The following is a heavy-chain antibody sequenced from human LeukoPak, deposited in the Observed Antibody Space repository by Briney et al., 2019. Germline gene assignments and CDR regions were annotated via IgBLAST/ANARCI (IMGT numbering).Heavy chain of an antibody. CDR2: INPSGGST. J-gene: IGHJ4*02. CDR1: GYTFTSYY. V-gene: IGHV1-46*01. Sequence: GASVKVSCKASGYTFTSYYMHWVRQAPGQGPEWMGIINPSGGSTSYAQKFQGRVTMTRDMSTSTVYMELSSLRSEDTAVYYCARHPYGDYYYFDYWGQGTLVTVSS. D-gene: IGHD4-17*01. CDR3: ARHPYGDYYYFDY.